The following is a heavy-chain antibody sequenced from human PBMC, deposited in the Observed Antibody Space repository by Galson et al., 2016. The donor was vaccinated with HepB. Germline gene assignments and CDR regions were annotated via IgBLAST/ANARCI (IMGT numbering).Heavy chain of an antibody. CDR3: TTENWYYFDH. D-gene: IGHD1-1*01. V-gene: IGHV3-15*07. Sequence: SLRLSCAASGFPFTNTWMDWVRQAPGKGLEWVGRIHAKSDGATTVFAAPVKGRFTMSKDYSRNTLFLQMDSLKTEDTAVYFCTTENWYYFDHWGQGILVTVSS. CDR1: GFPFTNTW. CDR2: IHAKSDGATT. J-gene: IGHJ4*02.